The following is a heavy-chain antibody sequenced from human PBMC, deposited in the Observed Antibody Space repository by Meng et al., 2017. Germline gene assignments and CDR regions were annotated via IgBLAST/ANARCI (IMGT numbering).Heavy chain of an antibody. D-gene: IGHD6-13*01. CDR2: IKRNRDGGTI. CDR1: GFRVTDAW. V-gene: IGHV3-15*01. Sequence: EVALVESGGGFVKPGGSLRLSCVASGFRVTDAWMSWVRQAPGKGLEWVGRIKRNRDGGTIDYAARVKGRFTISRDESKNTLYLQMDSLITEDTAVYFCATGAAAADHWGQGTLVTVSS. J-gene: IGHJ4*02. CDR3: ATGAAAADH.